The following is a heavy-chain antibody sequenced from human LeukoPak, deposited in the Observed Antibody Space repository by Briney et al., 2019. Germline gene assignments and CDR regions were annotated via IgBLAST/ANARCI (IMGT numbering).Heavy chain of an antibody. D-gene: IGHD3-10*01. J-gene: IGHJ6*03. CDR2: IYHSGST. CDR3: ARVVVRGVINYYYYMDV. CDR1: GYSISSGYY. Sequence: PSETLSLTCAVSGYSISSGYYWGWIRQPPGKGLEWIGSIYHSGSTYYNPSLKSRVTISVDTSKNQFSLKLSSVTAADTAVYYCARVVVRGVINYYYYMDVWGKGTTVTVSS. V-gene: IGHV4-38-2*01.